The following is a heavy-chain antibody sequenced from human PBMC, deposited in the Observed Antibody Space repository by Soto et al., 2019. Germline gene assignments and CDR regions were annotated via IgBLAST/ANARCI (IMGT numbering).Heavy chain of an antibody. J-gene: IGHJ6*02. V-gene: IGHV1-3*01. CDR1: GYTFTCYA. D-gene: IGHD4-4*01. Sequence: QVQLVQSGAEVKKPGASVKVSCKASGYTFTCYAMHWVRQAPGQRLEWMGWINAGNGNTKYSQKFQGRVTITRDTSASTAYMELSSLRSEDTAVYYCASSYSNYALIDYYYYGMDVWGQGTTVTVSS. CDR3: ASSYSNYALIDYYYYGMDV. CDR2: INAGNGNT.